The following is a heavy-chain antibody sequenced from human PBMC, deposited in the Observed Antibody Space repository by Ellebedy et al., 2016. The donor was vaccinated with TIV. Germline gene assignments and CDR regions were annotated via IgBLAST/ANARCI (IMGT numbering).Heavy chain of an antibody. J-gene: IGHJ1*01. CDR2: ISAYNGNT. CDR1: GYTFTSYG. V-gene: IGHV1-18*01. CDR3: ARGGQPRYYDSSGAPEYFQH. Sequence: AASVKVSCKASGYTFTSYGISWVRQAPGQGLEWMGWISAYNGNTNYAQKLQGRVTMTTDTSTSTAYMELRSLRSDDTAVYYCARGGQPRYYDSSGAPEYFQHWGQGTLVTVYS. D-gene: IGHD3-22*01.